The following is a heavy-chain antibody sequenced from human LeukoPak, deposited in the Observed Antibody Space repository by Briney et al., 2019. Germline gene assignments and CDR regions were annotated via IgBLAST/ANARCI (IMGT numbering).Heavy chain of an antibody. V-gene: IGHV3-21*01. Sequence: GGSLRLSCAASGFTFSSYSMNWVRQTPGKGLEWVSSISSSSTYIYYVDSVKGRFTISRDNAKNSLYLQMNSLRAEDTAVYYCARGYSGTYRFGYWGQGTLVTVSS. J-gene: IGHJ4*02. CDR2: ISSSSTYI. CDR1: GFTFSSYS. CDR3: ARGYSGTYRFGY. D-gene: IGHD1-26*01.